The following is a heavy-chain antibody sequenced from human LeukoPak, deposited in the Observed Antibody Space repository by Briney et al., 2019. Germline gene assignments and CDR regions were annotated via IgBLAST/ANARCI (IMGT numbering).Heavy chain of an antibody. CDR1: GYTFTSYG. Sequence: ASVKVSCKASGYTFTSYGISWVRQAPRQGLEWMGWISAYNGNTNYAQKLQGRVTMTTDTSTSTAYMELRSLRSDDTAVYYCARNGYSYGSGRFDPWGQGTLVTVSS. CDR3: ARNGYSYGSGRFDP. J-gene: IGHJ5*02. D-gene: IGHD5-18*01. V-gene: IGHV1-18*01. CDR2: ISAYNGNT.